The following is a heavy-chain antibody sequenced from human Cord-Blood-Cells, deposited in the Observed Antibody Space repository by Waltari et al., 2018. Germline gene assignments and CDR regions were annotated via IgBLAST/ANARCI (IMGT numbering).Heavy chain of an antibody. J-gene: IGHJ4*02. CDR2: ISSSSSTI. CDR1: GFTFSSYS. CDR3: ARGGNSFDY. Sequence: EVQLVESGGGLVQPGGSLRLSCAASGFTFSSYSMNWVRQAPGKGLEWVSYISSSSSTIYYADSVKGRFTISRDNAKNSLYPQMNSLRDEDTAVYYCARGGNSFDYWGQGTLVTVSS. D-gene: IGHD2-15*01. V-gene: IGHV3-48*02.